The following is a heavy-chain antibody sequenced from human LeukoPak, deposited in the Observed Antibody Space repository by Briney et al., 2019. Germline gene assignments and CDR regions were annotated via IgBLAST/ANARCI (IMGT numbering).Heavy chain of an antibody. J-gene: IGHJ4*02. D-gene: IGHD3-22*01. CDR3: ARVGYYYDSSGYYRNGYHFDY. V-gene: IGHV3-20*04. Sequence: GGSLRLSCAASGFTFDDYGMSWVRQAPGKGLEWVSGINWNGGSTGYADSVKGRFTISRDNAKNSLYLQMNSLRAEDTALYYCARVGYYYDSSGYYRNGYHFDYWGQGTLVTVSS. CDR2: INWNGGST. CDR1: GFTFDDYG.